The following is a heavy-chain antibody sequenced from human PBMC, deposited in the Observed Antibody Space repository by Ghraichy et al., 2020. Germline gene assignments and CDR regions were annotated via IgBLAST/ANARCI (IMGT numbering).Heavy chain of an antibody. CDR2: IYYSGST. J-gene: IGHJ2*01. CDR3: ARTNYYDRDWYFDL. CDR1: GGSISSYY. D-gene: IGHD3-22*01. Sequence: SETLSLTCTVSGGSISSYYWSWIRQPPGKGLEWIGYIYYSGSTNYNPSLKSRVTISVDTSKNQFSLKLSSVTAADTAVYYCARTNYYDRDWYFDLWGRGTLVTVSA. V-gene: IGHV4-59*01.